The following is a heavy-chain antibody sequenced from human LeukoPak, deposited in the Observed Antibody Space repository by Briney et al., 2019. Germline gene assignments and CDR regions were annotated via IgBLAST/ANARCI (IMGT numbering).Heavy chain of an antibody. CDR3: ARVGNVVAAYYFDY. Sequence: KAGGSLRLSCAASGFTFSSFAMSWVRQAPGEGLEWVSVISGSGGITYYEDSVKGRFSISRDNSKNTLYLQMNSLRAEDTAVYYCARVGNVVAAYYFDYWGQGTLVTVPS. J-gene: IGHJ4*02. CDR1: GFTFSSFA. D-gene: IGHD2-15*01. V-gene: IGHV3-23*01. CDR2: ISGSGGIT.